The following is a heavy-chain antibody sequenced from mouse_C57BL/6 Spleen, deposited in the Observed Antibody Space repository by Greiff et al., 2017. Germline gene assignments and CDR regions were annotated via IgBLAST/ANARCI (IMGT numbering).Heavy chain of an antibody. CDR2: INYDGSST. J-gene: IGHJ1*03. Sequence: EVQLQESEGGLVQPGSSMKLSCTASGFPFSDYYMAWVRQVPEKGLEWVANINYDGSSTYYLDSLKSRFIISRDNAKNILYLQMSSLKSEDTATYYCAREITTVVDWYFDVWGTGTTVTVSS. D-gene: IGHD1-1*01. CDR3: AREITTVVDWYFDV. CDR1: GFPFSDYY. V-gene: IGHV5-16*01.